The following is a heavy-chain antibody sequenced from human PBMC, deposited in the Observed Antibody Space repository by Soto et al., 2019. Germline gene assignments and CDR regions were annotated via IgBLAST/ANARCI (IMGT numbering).Heavy chain of an antibody. CDR3: ARGQAFWTGYYRMPYYFDY. CDR2: LYYSGST. CDR1: GGFVSSGSYY. V-gene: IGHV4-61*01. J-gene: IGHJ4*02. Sequence: PSETLSLTCTVSGGFVSSGSYYWSWIRQPPGKGLEYIGYLYYSGSTNYNPSPKSRVTISVDTPKNQFSLKLTSVTAADTAIYYCARGQAFWTGYYRMPYYFDYWGQGTLVTVSS. D-gene: IGHD3-3*01.